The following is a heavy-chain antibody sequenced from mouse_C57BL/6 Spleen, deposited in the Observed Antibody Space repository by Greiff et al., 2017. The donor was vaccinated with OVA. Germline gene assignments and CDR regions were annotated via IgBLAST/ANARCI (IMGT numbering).Heavy chain of an antibody. J-gene: IGHJ2*01. V-gene: IGHV1-82*01. CDR3: ARGGYDGDFDY. CDR1: GYAFSSSW. Sequence: VKPGASVKISCKASGYAFSSSWMNWVKQRPGQGLEWIGRIYPGDGDTNYNGKFKGKATLTADKSSSTAYMQLSSLTSEDSAVYFCARGGYDGDFDYWGQGTTLTVSS. D-gene: IGHD2-2*01. CDR2: IYPGDGDT.